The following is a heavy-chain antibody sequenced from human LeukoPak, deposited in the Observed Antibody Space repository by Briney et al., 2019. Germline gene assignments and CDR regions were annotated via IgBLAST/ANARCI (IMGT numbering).Heavy chain of an antibody. CDR1: GFTFSSYA. V-gene: IGHV3-30-3*01. Sequence: GGSLRLSCAASGFTFSSYAMHWVRQAPGKGLEWVAVISYDGSNKYCADSVKGRFTISRDNSKNTLYLQMNSLRAEDTAVYYCARELYYYGSGSWDYWGQGTLVTVSS. J-gene: IGHJ4*02. CDR2: ISYDGSNK. D-gene: IGHD3-10*01. CDR3: ARELYYYGSGSWDY.